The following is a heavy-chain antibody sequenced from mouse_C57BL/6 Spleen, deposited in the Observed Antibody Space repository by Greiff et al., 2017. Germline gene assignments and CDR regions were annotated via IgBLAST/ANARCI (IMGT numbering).Heavy chain of an antibody. Sequence: EVQLVEPGGGLVKPGASLKFSCAASGYTFTDYGMHWVRQAPEKGLEWVAFISSGSSTTNYADTVKGRFTIARDNAKNTLCLQMTRQRAEDAAMYYCSRDHYTVDYWGQGTTVTVSS. CDR3: SRDHYTVDY. V-gene: IGHV5-17*01. J-gene: IGHJ4*01. CDR1: GYTFTDYG. CDR2: ISSGSSTT.